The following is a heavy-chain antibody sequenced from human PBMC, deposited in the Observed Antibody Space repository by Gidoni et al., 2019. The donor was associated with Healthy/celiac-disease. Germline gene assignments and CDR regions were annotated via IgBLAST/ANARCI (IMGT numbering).Heavy chain of an antibody. CDR3: ARVVKTGGGTSAFDV. J-gene: IGHJ3*01. Sequence: EVQLVESGGGLVQPGGSLTLSCAASGFTFSNFSFTWARQAPGRGLEWNSHISSLSSLIFYTQAVKGRFTVARDNVKNSLVLQMNRLRAEDTAFYYCARVVKTGGGTSAFDVWGQGTMVTVSS. V-gene: IGHV3-48*01. CDR2: ISSLSSLI. D-gene: IGHD1-7*01. CDR1: GFTFSNFS.